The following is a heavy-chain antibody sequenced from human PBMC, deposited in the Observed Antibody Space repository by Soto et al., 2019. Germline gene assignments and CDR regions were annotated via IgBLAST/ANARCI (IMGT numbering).Heavy chain of an antibody. CDR3: AREKSLPPYYYYGMDV. Sequence: GASVKVSCKASGYTFTSYGISWVRQAPGQGLEWMGWISAYNGNTNYAQKLQGRVTMTTDTSTSTAYMELRSLRSDDTAVYYCAREKSLPPYYYYGMDVWGQGTTVTVSS. J-gene: IGHJ6*02. CDR1: GYTFTSYG. CDR2: ISAYNGNT. V-gene: IGHV1-18*01.